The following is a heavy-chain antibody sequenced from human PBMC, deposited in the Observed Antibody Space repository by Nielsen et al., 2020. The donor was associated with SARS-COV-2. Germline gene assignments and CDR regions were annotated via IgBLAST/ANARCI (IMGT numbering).Heavy chain of an antibody. CDR3: ARVPKSGPGGFDY. J-gene: IGHJ4*02. V-gene: IGHV1-69*13. CDR1: GGTFSSYA. Sequence: SVKVSCKASGGTFSSYANSWVRQAPGQGLEWMGGIIPIFGTANYAQKFQGRVTITADESTSTAYMELSSLRSEDTAVYYCARVPKSGPGGFDYWSQGTLVTVSS. D-gene: IGHD1-1*01. CDR2: IIPIFGTA.